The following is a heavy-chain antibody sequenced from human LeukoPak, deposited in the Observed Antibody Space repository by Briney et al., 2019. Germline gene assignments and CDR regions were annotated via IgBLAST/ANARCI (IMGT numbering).Heavy chain of an antibody. J-gene: IGHJ3*02. V-gene: IGHV3-21*01. CDR3: ARDPYSSGWYKDAFDI. Sequence: GESLRLSCAASGFTFSSYSMNWVRQAPGKGLGWVSSISGSSSYINYADSVKGRFTISRDNAQNSLFLQLNSLRAEDTAVYYCARDPYSSGWYKDAFDIWGQGTMVTVSS. CDR2: ISGSSSYI. D-gene: IGHD6-19*01. CDR1: GFTFSSYS.